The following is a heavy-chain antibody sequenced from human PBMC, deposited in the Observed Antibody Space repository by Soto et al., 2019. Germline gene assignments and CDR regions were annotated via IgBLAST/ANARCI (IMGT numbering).Heavy chain of an antibody. CDR3: ARDRDCSGGSCQRRPYNWFDP. J-gene: IGHJ5*02. V-gene: IGHV4-31*03. D-gene: IGHD2-15*01. Sequence: QVQLQESGPGLVKPSQTLSLTCTVSGGSISSGGYYWSWIRQHPGKGLEWIGYIYYSGSTYYNPSLKSRVTISVDTSKNQFSLKLSSVTAADTAVYYCARDRDCSGGSCQRRPYNWFDPWGQGTLVTVSS. CDR1: GGSISSGGYY. CDR2: IYYSGST.